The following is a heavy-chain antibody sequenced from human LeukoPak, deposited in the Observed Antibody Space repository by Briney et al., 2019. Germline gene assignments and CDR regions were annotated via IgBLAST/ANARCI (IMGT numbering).Heavy chain of an antibody. J-gene: IGHJ4*02. D-gene: IGHD5-18*01. V-gene: IGHV3-49*03. CDR3: TRDRGFSYGYW. Sequence: PGRSLRLSCTGSGFTFGDSVVTWFRQASGKGLEWVGFIGGKTYGATTQYAASVQGRFIISRDDSKSIAYLQMNSLNTEDSAVYYCTRDRGFSYGYWWGQGTLVTVSS. CDR1: GFTFGDSV. CDR2: IGGKTYGATT.